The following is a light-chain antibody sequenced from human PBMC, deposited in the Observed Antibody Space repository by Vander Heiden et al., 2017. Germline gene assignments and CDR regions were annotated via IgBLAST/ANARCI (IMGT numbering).Light chain of an antibody. Sequence: IQLPQSPSSLSASVGDRVTITCRASQGISSYLAWYQQKPGKAPKLLIYAASTLQSGVPSRFSGSGSGTDFTLTISSLQPEDFATYYCQQLNSYLFTFGPGTKVDIK. J-gene: IGKJ3*01. CDR2: AAS. V-gene: IGKV1-9*01. CDR1: QGISSY. CDR3: QQLNSYLFT.